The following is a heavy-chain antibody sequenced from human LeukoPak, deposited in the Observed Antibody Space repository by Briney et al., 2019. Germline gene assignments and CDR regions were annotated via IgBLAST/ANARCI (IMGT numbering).Heavy chain of an antibody. CDR2: VYTSGST. J-gene: IGHJ3*02. D-gene: IGHD2-2*01. CDR1: GGSISSYY. V-gene: IGHV4-4*07. Sequence: SETLSLTCTVSGGSISSYYWSWIRQPAGKGLEWIGRVYTSGSTNYNPSLKSRVTISVDTSKNQFSLKLSPVTAADTAVYYCARGSRYCSSTSCDAFDIWGQGTMVTVSS. CDR3: ARGSRYCSSTSCDAFDI.